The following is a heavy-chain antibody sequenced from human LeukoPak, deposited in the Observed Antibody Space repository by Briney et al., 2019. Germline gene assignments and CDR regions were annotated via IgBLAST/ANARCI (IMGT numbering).Heavy chain of an antibody. Sequence: SEALSLTCTVSGDSISTYYWTWLRQPPGKGLEWIGFIYYSGITKYNPSLESRVTISLDMSNNQFSLRLSSVTAADTAVYYCARRLAVTGRYYFDYWGQGSLVTVSS. CDR2: IYYSGIT. J-gene: IGHJ4*02. CDR1: GDSISTYY. V-gene: IGHV4-59*08. CDR3: ARRLAVTGRYYFDY. D-gene: IGHD6-19*01.